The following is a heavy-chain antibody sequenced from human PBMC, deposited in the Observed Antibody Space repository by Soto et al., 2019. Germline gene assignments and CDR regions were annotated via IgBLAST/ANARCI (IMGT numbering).Heavy chain of an antibody. CDR3: ARGGFGYDILTGYYPTKHFDY. V-gene: IGHV4-39*07. J-gene: IGHJ4*02. Sequence: SETLSLACTVSGGSISSSSYYWGWIRQPPGKGLEWIGSINHSGSTNYNPSLKSRVTISVDTSKNQFSLKLSSVTAADTAVYYCARGGFGYDILTGYYPTKHFDYWGQGTLVTVSS. CDR1: GGSISSSSYY. D-gene: IGHD3-9*01. CDR2: INHSGST.